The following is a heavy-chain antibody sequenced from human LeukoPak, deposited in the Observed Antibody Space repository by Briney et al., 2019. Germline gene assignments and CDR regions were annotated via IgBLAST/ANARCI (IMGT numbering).Heavy chain of an antibody. D-gene: IGHD3-16*01. V-gene: IGHV4-34*01. CDR3: AGRLGGYSNFDY. Sequence: SETLSLTCAVYGKSFSGYHWTWIRQSPGKALEWIGDINHTGDTNYNPSLKSRITISLDTSENHLSLRLNSVTAADTAVYYCAGRLGGYSNFDYWGQGTPVIVSS. CDR2: INHTGDT. CDR1: GKSFSGYH. J-gene: IGHJ4*02.